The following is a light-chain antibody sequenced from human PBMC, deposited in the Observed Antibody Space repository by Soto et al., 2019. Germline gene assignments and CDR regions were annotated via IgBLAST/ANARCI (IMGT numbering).Light chain of an antibody. CDR1: SSTIGSNP. V-gene: IGLV1-44*01. J-gene: IGLJ3*02. CDR3: AVWGNKLDGPGV. Sequence: QSVLTQPPSASGPPGQRVTISCSGSSSTIGSNPVDWYQQLPGTAPKLLIYSHDQRPLGVPDRFSASRSGTSASLAISGLQPSDEGIYYCAVWGNKLDGPGVFGGGTKRTVL. CDR2: SHD.